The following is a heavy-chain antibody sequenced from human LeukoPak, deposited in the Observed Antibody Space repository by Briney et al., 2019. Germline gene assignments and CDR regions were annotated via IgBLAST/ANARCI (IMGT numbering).Heavy chain of an antibody. D-gene: IGHD5-12*01. CDR1: GFSLSTSGVG. CDR2: IYWNDDK. Sequence: SGPTLVKPTQTLTPTCTFSGFSLSTSGVGVGWIRQPPGKALEWLALIYWNDDKRYSPSLKSRLTITKDTSKNQVVLTMTNMDPVDTATYYCAHSKEDGGFLRDIVATTAFDYWGQGTLVTVSS. CDR3: AHSKEDGGFLRDIVATTAFDY. J-gene: IGHJ4*02. V-gene: IGHV2-5*01.